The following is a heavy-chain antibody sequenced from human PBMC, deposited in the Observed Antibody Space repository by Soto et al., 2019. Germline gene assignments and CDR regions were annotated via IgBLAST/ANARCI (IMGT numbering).Heavy chain of an antibody. Sequence: ASVKVSCKASGYTFTSYDINWVRQATGQGLGWMGWMNPNSGNTGYAQKFQGRVTMTRNTSISTAYMELSSLRSEDTAVYYCWFYDYVWGSPPQWYGMDVWGQGTTVTVSS. CDR2: MNPNSGNT. CDR3: WFYDYVWGSPPQWYGMDV. J-gene: IGHJ6*02. D-gene: IGHD3-16*01. CDR1: GYTFTSYD. V-gene: IGHV1-8*01.